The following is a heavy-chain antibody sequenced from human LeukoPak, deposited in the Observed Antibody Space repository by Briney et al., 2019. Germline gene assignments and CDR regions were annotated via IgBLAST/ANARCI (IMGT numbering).Heavy chain of an antibody. Sequence: GGSLRLSCAASGFTFSSYAMSWVRQAPGKGPEWVSAISGSGGSTYYADSVKGRFTISRDNSKNTLYLQMNSLRAEDTAVYYCAKHSSSWYVIDYWGQGTLVTVSS. CDR3: AKHSSSWYVIDY. J-gene: IGHJ4*02. CDR1: GFTFSSYA. V-gene: IGHV3-23*01. D-gene: IGHD6-13*01. CDR2: ISGSGGST.